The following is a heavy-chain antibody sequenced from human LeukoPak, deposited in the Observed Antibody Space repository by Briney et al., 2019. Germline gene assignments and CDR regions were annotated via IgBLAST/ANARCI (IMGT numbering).Heavy chain of an antibody. V-gene: IGHV3-48*04. CDR3: ARVRHYYDTSGIYNFDY. Sequence: GSLRLSCVASGFTFSDYSMNWVRQAPGKGLEWLSYISSGTSIYYADSVKGRFIISRDNAKNSLYLQMNSLRAEDTAVYYCARVRHYYDTSGIYNFDYWGQGTLVTVSS. J-gene: IGHJ4*02. CDR2: ISSGTSI. CDR1: GFTFSDYS. D-gene: IGHD3-22*01.